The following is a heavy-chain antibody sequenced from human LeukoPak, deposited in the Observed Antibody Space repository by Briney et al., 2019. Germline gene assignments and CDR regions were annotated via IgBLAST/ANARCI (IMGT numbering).Heavy chain of an antibody. D-gene: IGHD4-11*01. CDR1: GFIFSSYW. Sequence: GGSLRLSCAASGFIFSSYWMHWVRQGLGKGPVWVSRIKSDGSSPSYADSVKGRFTISRDNAKNTVYLQMNGLRAEDTAVYYCAKDGHYSNFYFDYWGQGTLVTVSS. J-gene: IGHJ4*02. V-gene: IGHV3-74*01. CDR2: IKSDGSSP. CDR3: AKDGHYSNFYFDY.